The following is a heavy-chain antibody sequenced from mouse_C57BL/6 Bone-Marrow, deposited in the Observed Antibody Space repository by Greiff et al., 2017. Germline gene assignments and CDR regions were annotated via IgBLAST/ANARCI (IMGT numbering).Heavy chain of an antibody. V-gene: IGHV1-67*01. D-gene: IGHD2-3*01. CDR1: GYTFTDCA. CDR2: IRTYNGNT. CDR3: AREAGYYFYSMDY. Sequence: VQLQQSGPEVVRPGVSVKISCKGSGYTFTDCALHWVKQSHAKRLEWIGVIRTYNGNTHYNQRFKGKATMTVDKSSSTASMELARVTSEDSAIYYCAREAGYYFYSMDYWGQGTSVTVSS. J-gene: IGHJ4*01.